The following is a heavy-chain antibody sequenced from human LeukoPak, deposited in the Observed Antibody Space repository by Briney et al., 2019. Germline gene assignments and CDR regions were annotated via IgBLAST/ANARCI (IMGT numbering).Heavy chain of an antibody. V-gene: IGHV4-4*07. CDR3: AGDYSSLVMGH. CDR2: VSTSDTP. J-gene: IGHJ4*02. Sequence: PSETLSLTCNVSNDSINNFYWTWIRQPAGRGLEWIGTVSTSDTPHYNPSLKSRVAISIDKPKNHFSLRLISVTAADTAVYFCAGDYSSLVMGHWGQGTPVTVSS. CDR1: NDSINNFY. D-gene: IGHD4-17*01.